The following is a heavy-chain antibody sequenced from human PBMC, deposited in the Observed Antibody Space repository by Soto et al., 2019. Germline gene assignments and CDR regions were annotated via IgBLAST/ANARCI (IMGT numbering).Heavy chain of an antibody. Sequence: QVQLVQSGAEVKRPGSSVKVSCKASGDTFNFYSINWVRQAPGLGLEWMGRVNPIVSMSNYAQKFQGRVTMTADKSRSTASMELSSMRSEDTAIYSCASRYGAGYRAFAYWGQGALVSVSS. CDR3: ASRYGAGYRAFAY. CDR2: VNPIVSMS. D-gene: IGHD3-10*01. V-gene: IGHV1-69*02. J-gene: IGHJ4*02. CDR1: GDTFNFYS.